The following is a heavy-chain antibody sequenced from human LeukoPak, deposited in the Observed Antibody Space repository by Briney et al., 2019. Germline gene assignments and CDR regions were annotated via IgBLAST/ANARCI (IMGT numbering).Heavy chain of an antibody. J-gene: IGHJ4*02. CDR2: IYSGGST. D-gene: IGHD3-22*01. CDR1: GFPVSSNY. Sequence: GGSLRLPCAASGFPVSSNYMSWVRQAPGKGLEWVSVIYSGGSTYYADSVKGRFTIPRDNSKNTLYLQMNSLRAEDTAVYYCARTSLTYYYDSSGYLPADYWGQGTLVTVSS. CDR3: ARTSLTYYYDSSGYLPADY. V-gene: IGHV3-53*01.